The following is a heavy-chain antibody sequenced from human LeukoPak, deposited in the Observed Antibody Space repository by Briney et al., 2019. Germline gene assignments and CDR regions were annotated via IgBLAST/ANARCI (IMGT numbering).Heavy chain of an antibody. V-gene: IGHV3-7*04. J-gene: IGHJ4*02. CDR1: GFPFSSYW. D-gene: IGHD5-24*01. Sequence: PGGSLRLSCVASGFPFSSYWMTWVRQAPGKGLEWVANIKQDGSKKSYVDSVKGRFTISRDNAKHSLYLQMNSLRAEDTAIYYCTRVGYIDEGIDYWGQGTLVTVSS. CDR2: IKQDGSKK. CDR3: TRVGYIDEGIDY.